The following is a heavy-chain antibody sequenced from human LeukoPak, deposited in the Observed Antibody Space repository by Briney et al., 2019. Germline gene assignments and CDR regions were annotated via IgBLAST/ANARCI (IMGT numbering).Heavy chain of an antibody. D-gene: IGHD5-18*01. Sequence: HSGGSLRLSCTASGFTFSSYAMSWVRQAPGKGLEWVSAISGSGGSTYYADSVKGRFTISRDNSKSTLYLQMNSLRAEDTAVYYCAKDAYSYGYDYYYGMDVWGQGTTVTVSS. CDR1: GFTFSSYA. CDR3: AKDAYSYGYDYYYGMDV. J-gene: IGHJ6*02. CDR2: ISGSGGST. V-gene: IGHV3-23*01.